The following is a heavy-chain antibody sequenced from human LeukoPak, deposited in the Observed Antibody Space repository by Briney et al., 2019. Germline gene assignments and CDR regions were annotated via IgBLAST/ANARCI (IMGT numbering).Heavy chain of an antibody. CDR1: GFTFSSYR. J-gene: IGHJ4*02. D-gene: IGHD6-19*01. CDR2: IWYDGSNK. V-gene: IGHV3-33*06. Sequence: GGSLRLSCAASGFTFSSYRMHWVRQAPGKGLEWVAVIWYDGSNKYYADSVKGRFTISRDNSKNTLYLQMNSLRAEDTAVYYCAKGLSIGVMYHFDYWGQGPLVTVSS. CDR3: AKGLSIGVMYHFDY.